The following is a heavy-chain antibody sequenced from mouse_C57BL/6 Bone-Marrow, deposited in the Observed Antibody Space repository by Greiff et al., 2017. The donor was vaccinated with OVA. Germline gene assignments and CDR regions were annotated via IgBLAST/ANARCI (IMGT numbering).Heavy chain of an antibody. CDR3: SRPSCDCNAWFAY. J-gene: IGHJ3*01. CDR2: IDPANGNT. V-gene: IGHV14-3*01. D-gene: IGHD2-1*01. CDR1: GFNIKNTY. Sequence: EVQLQQSVAELVRPGASVKLSCTASGFNIKNTYMHWVKQRPEQGLEWIGRIDPANGNTKYAPKFQGKATITAETSSNTAYLQLSSLTPEATAIYYWSRPSCDCNAWFAYWGQGTLVTVSA.